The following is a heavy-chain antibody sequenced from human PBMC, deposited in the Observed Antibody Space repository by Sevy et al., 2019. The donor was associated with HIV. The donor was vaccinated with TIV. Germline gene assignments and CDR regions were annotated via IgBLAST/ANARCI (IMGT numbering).Heavy chain of an antibody. CDR1: GYTFTGYY. J-gene: IGHJ4*02. V-gene: IGHV1-2*02. Sequence: ASVKVSCKASGYTFTGYYMHWMRQAPGQGLEWMGWINPDSGGPTYAPKFQGRVTLTRDTSISTADMDLSRLKSDDTAVYYCVRDDRDGYFEYWGQGTLVTVSS. CDR2: INPDSGGP. CDR3: VRDDRDGYFEY.